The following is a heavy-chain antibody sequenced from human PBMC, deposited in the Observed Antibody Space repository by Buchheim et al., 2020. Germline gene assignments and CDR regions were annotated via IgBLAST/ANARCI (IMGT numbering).Heavy chain of an antibody. Sequence: QVQLVESGGGVVQPGRSLRLSCAASGFTFSSYGMHWVRQAPGKGLEWVAVISWDGSATHYADSVQGRFIISRDNSKNTVSLHMGSLRTEDTAGYYCVKEALRHSSSFDDCWGQGTL. V-gene: IGHV3-30*18. CDR3: VKEALRHSSSFDDC. CDR1: GFTFSSYG. J-gene: IGHJ4*02. CDR2: ISWDGSAT. D-gene: IGHD6-13*01.